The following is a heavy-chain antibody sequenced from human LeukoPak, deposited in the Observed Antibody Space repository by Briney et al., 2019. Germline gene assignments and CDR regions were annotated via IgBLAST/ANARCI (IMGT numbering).Heavy chain of an antibody. J-gene: IGHJ4*02. Sequence: SETLSLTCNVSGDSISRSRHFWAWIRQSPGRGLEWIGYIYNSGSTYYNPSLKSRVTISVDTSKNQFSLKLSSVTAADTAIYYCARTYYYGSGRYFDYWGQGTLVTVSS. CDR1: GDSISRSRHF. V-gene: IGHV4-39*07. D-gene: IGHD3-10*01. CDR3: ARTYYYGSGRYFDY. CDR2: IYNSGST.